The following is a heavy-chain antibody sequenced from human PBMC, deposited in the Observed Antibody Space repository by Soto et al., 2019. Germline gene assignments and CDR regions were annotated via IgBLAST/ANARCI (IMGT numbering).Heavy chain of an antibody. J-gene: IGHJ6*02. CDR3: ARVGQLELPTYYYYGMDV. V-gene: IGHV1-18*01. D-gene: IGHD1-1*01. Sequence: ASVKVSCKASGYTFTSYGISWVRQAPGQGLEWMGWISAYNGNTNYAQELQGRVTMTTDTSTSTAYMELRSLRSDDTAVYYCARVGQLELPTYYYYGMDVWGQGTTVTVSS. CDR2: ISAYNGNT. CDR1: GYTFTSYG.